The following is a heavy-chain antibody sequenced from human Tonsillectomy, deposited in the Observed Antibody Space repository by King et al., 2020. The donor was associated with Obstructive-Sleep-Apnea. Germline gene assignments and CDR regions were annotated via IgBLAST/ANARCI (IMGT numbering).Heavy chain of an antibody. V-gene: IGHV3-11*06. Sequence: QVQLVESGGGLVKPGGSLRLSCAASGFTFSDYYMGWIRQAPGKRLEWLSYISSSGIYTNYADSVKGRFTISRDNAKNSLYLQMNSLRAEDTAVYYCAWEGNYVDFWGQGTLVTLSS. J-gene: IGHJ4*02. CDR1: GFTFSDYY. CDR3: AWEGNYVDF. CDR2: ISSSGIYT.